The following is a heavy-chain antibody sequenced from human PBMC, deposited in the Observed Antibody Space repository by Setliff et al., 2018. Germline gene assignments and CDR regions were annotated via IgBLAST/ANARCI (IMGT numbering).Heavy chain of an antibody. V-gene: IGHV1-69*13. D-gene: IGHD6-13*01. Sequence: ASVKVSCKTSGGTFSSYVFSWVRQAPGQGLEWMGGILPIFATTNYAQKFQGRVAITADESTSTAYMELSDLKSDDTAVYYCARSVRVGATAGTLDQWGQGTLVTVSA. J-gene: IGHJ4*02. CDR1: GGTFSSYV. CDR3: ARSVRVGATAGTLDQ. CDR2: ILPIFATT.